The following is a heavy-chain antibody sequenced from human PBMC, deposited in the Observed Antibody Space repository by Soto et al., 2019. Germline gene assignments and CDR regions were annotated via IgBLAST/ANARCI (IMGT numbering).Heavy chain of an antibody. CDR2: ISYDGSNK. CDR1: GFTFSSYG. V-gene: IGHV3-30*18. J-gene: IGHJ6*02. Sequence: QVQLVESGGGVVQPGRSLRLSCAASGFTFSSYGMHWVRQAPGKGLAWVAVISYDGSNKYYADSVKGRFTISRDNSKNTLYLQMNSLRAEDTAVYYCAKDLWQGRGKDYYYGMDVWGQGTTVTVSS. CDR3: AKDLWQGRGKDYYYGMDV. D-gene: IGHD2-21*01.